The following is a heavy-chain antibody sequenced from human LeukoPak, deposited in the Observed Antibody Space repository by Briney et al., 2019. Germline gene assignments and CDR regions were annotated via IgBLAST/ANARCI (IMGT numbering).Heavy chain of an antibody. J-gene: IGHJ6*02. CDR3: AKDRRLLDYYGMDV. CDR2: ISYDGSNK. Sequence: GRSLRLSCAASGFTFSSYAMHWARQVPGKGLEWVAVISYDGSNKYYADSVKGRFTISRDNSKNTLYLQMNSLRAEDTAVYYCAKDRRLLDYYGMDVWGQGTTVTVSS. V-gene: IGHV3-30*04. CDR1: GFTFSSYA.